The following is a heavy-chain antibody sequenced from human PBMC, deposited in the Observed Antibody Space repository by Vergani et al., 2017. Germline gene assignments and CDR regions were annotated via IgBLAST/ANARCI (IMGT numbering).Heavy chain of an antibody. Sequence: QVQLQESGPGLVKPSQTLSPTCTVSGVSISSGDYYWSWIRQPPGKGLGWLGYIYYSGSTYYNPSLKSRVTISVDTSKNQFSLRLSSVTAADTAVYYCARGLRCSSTSGYCRGGFDPWGQGTLVTVSS. D-gene: IGHD2-2*01. V-gene: IGHV4-30-4*08. CDR3: ARGLRCSSTSGYCRGGFDP. J-gene: IGHJ5*02. CDR1: GVSISSGDYY. CDR2: IYYSGST.